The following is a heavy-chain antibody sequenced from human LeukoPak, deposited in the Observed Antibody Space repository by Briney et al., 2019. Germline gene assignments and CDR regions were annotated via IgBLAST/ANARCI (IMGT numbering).Heavy chain of an antibody. CDR2: ISSSSSYT. CDR1: GFTFSDHS. V-gene: IGHV3-11*03. CDR3: ASGYDYVWGSYRYRRGHLPPDY. J-gene: IGHJ4*02. Sequence: GGSLRLSCAASGFTFSDHSMNWVRQAPGKGLEWVSYISSSSSYTNYADSVKGRFTISRDNPNNSLYLQMNSLRAEDTAVYYCASGYDYVWGSYRYRRGHLPPDYWGQGTLVTVSS. D-gene: IGHD3-16*02.